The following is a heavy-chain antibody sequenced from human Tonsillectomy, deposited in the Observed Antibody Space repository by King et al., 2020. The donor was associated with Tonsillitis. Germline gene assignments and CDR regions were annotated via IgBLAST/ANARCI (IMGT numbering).Heavy chain of an antibody. J-gene: IGHJ6*03. CDR1: GFTFSSYG. D-gene: IGHD2-8*02. CDR3: ARDGTAYYYMDV. Sequence: VQVVESGGGVVQPGRSLRLSCAASGFTFSSYGMHWVRQAPGKGLEWVAVIWYNGSYKYYADSVKGRFTISRDNSKNTLYQQMNSLRAEDTAVYYCARDGTAYYYMDVWGKGTTVTVSS. V-gene: IGHV3-33*08. CDR2: IWYNGSYK.